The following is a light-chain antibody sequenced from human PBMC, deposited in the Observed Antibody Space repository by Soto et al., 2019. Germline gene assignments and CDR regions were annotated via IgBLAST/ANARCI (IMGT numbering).Light chain of an antibody. J-gene: IGLJ1*01. V-gene: IGLV2-14*03. CDR1: SSDIGPYDY. Sequence: QSAPTQPASVSWTPGQSLTLSCTGNSSDIGPYDYVSWSQEHAGKAHKLMIYHGSCRPSGDSNRYSGSKSGNSASLTISGLQADDEADYYCCALTTSHTYGFGSGTKGTV. CDR3: CALTTSHTYG. CDR2: HGS.